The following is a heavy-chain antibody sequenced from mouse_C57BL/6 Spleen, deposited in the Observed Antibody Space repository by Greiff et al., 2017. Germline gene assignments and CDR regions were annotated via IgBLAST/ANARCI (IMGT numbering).Heavy chain of an antibody. CDR3: ARGGTTVPPDY. CDR2: IYPGSGSA. J-gene: IGHJ2*01. CDR1: GYTFTSYW. Sequence: VQLQQPGAELVKPGASVKMSCKASGYTFTSYWITWVKQRPGQGLEWIGDIYPGSGSANYNEKFKSKATLTVDTSSSTAYMQLSSLTSEDSAVYYCARGGTTVPPDYWGQGTTLTVAS. D-gene: IGHD1-1*01. V-gene: IGHV1-55*01.